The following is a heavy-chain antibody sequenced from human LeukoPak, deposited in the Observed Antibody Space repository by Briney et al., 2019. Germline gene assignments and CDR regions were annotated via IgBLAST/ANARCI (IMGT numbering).Heavy chain of an antibody. Sequence: SQTLSLTCTVSGGSISSGDYYWSWIRQPPGKGLEWIGYIYYSGSTYYNPSLKSRVTISVDTSKNQFSLKLSSVTAADTAVYYCARGRGLFTAYYFDYWAREPWSPSPQ. CDR3: ARGRGLFTAYYFDY. CDR2: IYYSGST. J-gene: IGHJ4*02. D-gene: IGHD3-22*01. CDR1: GGSISSGDYY. V-gene: IGHV4-30-4*01.